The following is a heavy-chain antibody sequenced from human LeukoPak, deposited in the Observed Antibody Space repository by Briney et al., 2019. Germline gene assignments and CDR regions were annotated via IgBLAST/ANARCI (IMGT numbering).Heavy chain of an antibody. CDR2: IYTSGST. CDR3: ARSPTYDSSGYYLVYFDD. V-gene: IGHV4-61*02. CDR1: GGSISSGSYY. Sequence: SETLSLTCTVSGGSISSGSYYWSWIRQPAGKGLEWIGRIYTSGSTNYNPSLMRRVTISVDTSKIQFALKLSSVTAADTAVYYCARSPTYDSSGYYLVYFDDWGQGTLVTVSS. J-gene: IGHJ4*02. D-gene: IGHD3-22*01.